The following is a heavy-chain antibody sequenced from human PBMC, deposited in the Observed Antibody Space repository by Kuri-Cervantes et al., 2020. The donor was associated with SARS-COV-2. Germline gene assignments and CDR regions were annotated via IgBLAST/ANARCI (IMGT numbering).Heavy chain of an antibody. J-gene: IGHJ4*02. CDR1: GGSISSYY. Sequence: LRLSCTVSGGSISSYYWSSIRQPAGKGLEWIGRIYTSGSTNYNPSLKSRVTMSVDTSKNQFSLKLSSVTSADTAVYYCARGGGGYILRAKYFDDWGQGTVVTVSS. V-gene: IGHV4-4*07. CDR3: ARGGGGYILRAKYFDD. D-gene: IGHD5-12*01. CDR2: IYTSGST.